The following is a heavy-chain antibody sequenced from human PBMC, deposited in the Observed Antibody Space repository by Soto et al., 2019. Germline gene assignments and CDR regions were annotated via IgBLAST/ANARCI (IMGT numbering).Heavy chain of an antibody. CDR3: ARGFTLWVAADF. CDR2: ISYSGST. D-gene: IGHD2-15*01. V-gene: IGHV4-59*01. Sequence: SETLSLTCTVSGGSISGYYWSWIRQPPGKGLEWVGYISYSGSTSYNPSLGGRVTMSLDTSKNQLSLKVRSVTAADTAVYFCARGFTLWVAADFWGRGTLVTVSS. J-gene: IGHJ4*02. CDR1: GGSISGYY.